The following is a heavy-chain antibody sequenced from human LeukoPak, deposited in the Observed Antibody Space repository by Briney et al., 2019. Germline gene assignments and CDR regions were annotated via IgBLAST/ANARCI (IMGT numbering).Heavy chain of an antibody. CDR2: IFYSGQT. CDR3: ARDREQQLVRFYNAFDI. CDR1: GGSINNNIHY. V-gene: IGHV4-39*07. Sequence: PSETLSLTCTVSGGSINNNIHYWGWIRQPPGKGPEWIGTIFYSGQTYYNPSLKSRVTISVDTSKNQFSLKLRSVTAADTAVYYCARDREQQLVRFYNAFDIWGQGTMVTVSS. J-gene: IGHJ3*02. D-gene: IGHD6-13*01.